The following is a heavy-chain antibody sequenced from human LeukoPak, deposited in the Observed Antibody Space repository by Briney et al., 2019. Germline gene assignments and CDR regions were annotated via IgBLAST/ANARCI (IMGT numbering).Heavy chain of an antibody. CDR3: ARGVGYQLLLPYWYFDL. J-gene: IGHJ2*01. CDR1: GGSISSGSYY. Sequence: SETLSLTCTVPGGSISSGSYYWSWIRQPAGKGLEWIGYIYTSGSTNYNPSLKSRVTISVDTSKNQFSLKLSSVTAADTAVYYCARGVGYQLLLPYWYFDLWGRGTLVTVSS. V-gene: IGHV4-61*09. D-gene: IGHD2-2*01. CDR2: IYTSGST.